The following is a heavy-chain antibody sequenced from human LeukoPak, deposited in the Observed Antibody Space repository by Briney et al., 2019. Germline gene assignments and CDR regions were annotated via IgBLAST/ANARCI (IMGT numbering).Heavy chain of an antibody. CDR3: ARSRGSGGSCYRY. V-gene: IGHV3-23*01. D-gene: IGHD2-15*01. CDR2: ISGSGGST. J-gene: IGHJ4*02. CDR1: GFTFSRNG. Sequence: GGSLRLSCAASGFTFSRNGMTWVRQAPGKGLEWVSAISGSGGSTYYADSVKGRFTISRDNSKNTLYLQMNSLRAEDTAVYYCARSRGSGGSCYRYWGQGTLVTVSS.